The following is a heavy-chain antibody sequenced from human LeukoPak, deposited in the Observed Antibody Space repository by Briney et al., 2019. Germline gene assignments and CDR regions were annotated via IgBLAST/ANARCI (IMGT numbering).Heavy chain of an antibody. J-gene: IGHJ4*02. CDR1: GYTFTGYY. V-gene: IGHV1-2*02. Sequence: EASVKVSCKASGYTFTGYYMHWVRQSPGQGLEWRGWINPNSGGTNYAQKFQGRVTMTRDTSISTAYMELSRLRSDDTAVYYCARDPRGTTVIFDYWGQGTLVTVSS. CDR2: INPNSGGT. CDR3: ARDPRGTTVIFDY. D-gene: IGHD4-17*01.